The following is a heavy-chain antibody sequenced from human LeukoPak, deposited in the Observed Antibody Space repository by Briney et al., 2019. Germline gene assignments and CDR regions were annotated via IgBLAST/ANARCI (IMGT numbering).Heavy chain of an antibody. CDR3: ARGSGACGEDY. D-gene: IGHD1-26*01. V-gene: IGHV4-59*01. CDR1: GGSISSYY. CDR2: IYYSGST. J-gene: IGHJ4*02. Sequence: SETLSLTCTVSGGSISSYYWSWIRQPPGKGLEWIGYIYYSGSTNYNPSLKSRVTISVDTSKNQFSLKLSSVTAADTAVYYCARGSGACGEDYWGQGTLVTVSS.